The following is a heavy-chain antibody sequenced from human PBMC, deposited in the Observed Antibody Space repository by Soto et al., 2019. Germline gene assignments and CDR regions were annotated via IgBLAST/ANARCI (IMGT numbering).Heavy chain of an antibody. D-gene: IGHD1-26*01. CDR3: VKVEDVGLGAFDY. CDR2: INWHAGRI. J-gene: IGHJ4*02. Sequence: DVQLVESGGTLVRPGRSLRLSCAASGFNINDYAMHCVRQAPGKGLEWVSGINWHAGRILYADSVKGRFTIFRDIANNSLYLQMDSLRAEDTAFYYCVKVEDVGLGAFDYWGPGTLVIVTS. V-gene: IGHV3-9*01. CDR1: GFNINDYA.